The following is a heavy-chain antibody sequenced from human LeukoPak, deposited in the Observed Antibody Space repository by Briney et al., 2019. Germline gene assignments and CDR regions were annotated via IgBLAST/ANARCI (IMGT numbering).Heavy chain of an antibody. D-gene: IGHD6-19*01. Sequence: ASVKVSCKASGYTFTSYDINWVRQATGQGLEWMGWMNPNSGGTNYAQKFQGRVTMTRDTSISTAYMELSRLRSDDTAVYYCARVGLSYSSGFFDYWGQGILVTVSS. CDR1: GYTFTSYD. J-gene: IGHJ4*02. CDR3: ARVGLSYSSGFFDY. CDR2: MNPNSGGT. V-gene: IGHV1-2*02.